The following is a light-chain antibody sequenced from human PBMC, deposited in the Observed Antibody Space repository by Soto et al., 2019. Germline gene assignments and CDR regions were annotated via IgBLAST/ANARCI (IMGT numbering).Light chain of an antibody. V-gene: IGLV1-44*01. CDR3: AAWDESPNVPV. J-gene: IGLJ3*02. CDR1: NSNIGRNT. Sequence: PVLTQPPSASGTPGQRVTISCSGSNSNIGRNTVNWYQQLPGAAPNLLIYSNNQRPSGVPDRFSGSKSGTSASLAISGLQSEDEADYYCAAWDESPNVPVFGGGTKLTVL. CDR2: SNN.